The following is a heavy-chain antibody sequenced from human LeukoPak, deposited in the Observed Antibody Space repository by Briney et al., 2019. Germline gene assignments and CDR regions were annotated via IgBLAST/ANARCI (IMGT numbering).Heavy chain of an antibody. V-gene: IGHV1-24*01. CDR1: GYTLTELS. CDR2: FDPEDGET. D-gene: IGHD6-6*01. J-gene: IGHJ4*02. CDR3: AREPISSSSPDY. Sequence: ASVKVSCKVSGYTLTELSMHWVRQAPGKGLEWMGGFDPEDGETIYAQKFQGRVTMTEDTSTDTAYMELSSLRSDDTAVYYCAREPISSSSPDYWGQGTLVTVSS.